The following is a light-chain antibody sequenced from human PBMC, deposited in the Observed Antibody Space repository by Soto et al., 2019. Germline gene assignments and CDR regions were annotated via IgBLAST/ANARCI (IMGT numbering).Light chain of an antibody. V-gene: IGKV1D-13*01. J-gene: IGKJ4*01. CDR2: DAS. Sequence: AIKLTQSPSSLSTSVGDRVTITCRASQGISSALAWYQQKPGKAPKLLIYDASSLESGVPSRFSGSGSGTDFTLIISGLQPEDFATYYCQQFNDGLTFGGGTKVDI. CDR3: QQFNDGLT. CDR1: QGISSA.